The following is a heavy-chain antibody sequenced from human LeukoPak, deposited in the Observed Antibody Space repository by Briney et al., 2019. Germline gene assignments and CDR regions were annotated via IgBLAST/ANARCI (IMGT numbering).Heavy chain of an antibody. V-gene: IGHV3-33*01. J-gene: IGHJ6*02. Sequence: GGSLRLSCAASGFTFSSYGMHWVRQAPGKGLEWVAVIWYDGSNKYYADSVKGRFTISRDNSKNTLYLQMNSLRAEDTAVYYCARDRPSYPIAAAGAPRYYYGMDVWGQGITVTVSS. CDR2: IWYDGSNK. CDR1: GFTFSSYG. CDR3: ARDRPSYPIAAAGAPRYYYGMDV. D-gene: IGHD6-13*01.